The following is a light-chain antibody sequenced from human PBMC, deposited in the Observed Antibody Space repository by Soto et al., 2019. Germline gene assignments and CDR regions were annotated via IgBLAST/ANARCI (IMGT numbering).Light chain of an antibody. J-gene: IGLJ2*01. CDR3: LLSFGGARRV. CDR2: DTS. Sequence: QAVVTQEPSLTVSPGGTVTLTCASSTGAVTNGHYPYGFQQKPGQAPRTLIYDTSNKHSWTPARFSGSLLGGKPVLTLSGAQPEDEADYFCLLSFGGARRVFGGGTKLTVL. V-gene: IGLV7-46*01. CDR1: TGAVTNGHY.